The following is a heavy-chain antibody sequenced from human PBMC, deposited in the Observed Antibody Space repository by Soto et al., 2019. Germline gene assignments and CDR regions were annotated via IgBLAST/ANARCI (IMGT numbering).Heavy chain of an antibody. CDR2: IYYSGST. D-gene: IGHD3-22*01. CDR1: GGSISSSSYY. V-gene: IGHV4-30-4*01. J-gene: IGHJ4*02. Sequence: SETLSLTCTVSGGSISSSSYYWSWIRQPPGKGLEWIGYIYYSGSTYYNPSLKSRVTISVDTSKNQFSLKLSSVTAADTAVYYCARDSYCYDSSGYFFDYWGQGTLVTVSS. CDR3: ARDSYCYDSSGYFFDY.